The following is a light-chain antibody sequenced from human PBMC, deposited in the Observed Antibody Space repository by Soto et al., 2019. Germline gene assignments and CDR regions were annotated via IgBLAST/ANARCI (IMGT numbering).Light chain of an antibody. J-gene: IGLJ1*01. Sequence: QSVLTQPPSVSWAPGQRVTISCTGSSSNIGAGYDVHWYQQLPGTAPKLLISGNSNRPSGVPDRFSGSKSGTSASLAITGLQAEDEADYYCQSYDSSLSGSYVFGTGTKVTVL. CDR3: QSYDSSLSGSYV. CDR2: GNS. CDR1: SSNIGAGYD. V-gene: IGLV1-40*01.